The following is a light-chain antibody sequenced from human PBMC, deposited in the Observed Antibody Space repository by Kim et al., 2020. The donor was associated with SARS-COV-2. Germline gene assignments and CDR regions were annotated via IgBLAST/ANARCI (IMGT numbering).Light chain of an antibody. J-gene: IGLJ3*02. CDR2: GKN. V-gene: IGLV3-19*01. CDR3: NSRDSSGNLWV. Sequence: SSELTQDPAVSVALGQTVRITCQGDSLRSYYASWYQQKPGQAPVLVIYGKNNRPSGIPDRFSRSSSGNTASLTITGAQAEDEADYYCNSRDSSGNLWVFGGGTKVTVL. CDR1: SLRSYY.